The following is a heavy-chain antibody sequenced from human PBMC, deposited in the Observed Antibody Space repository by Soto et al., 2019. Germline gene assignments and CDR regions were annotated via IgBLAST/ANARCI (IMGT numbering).Heavy chain of an antibody. CDR2: ISYDGSNE. J-gene: IGHJ4*02. D-gene: IGHD1-26*01. V-gene: IGHV3-30*18. Sequence: QVQLVESGGGVVQPGRSLRLSCAASGFTFSHYAMQWVRQPPGKSLEWVALISYDGSNEYYADSVKGRFPISRDKSKNTMYLQMHSLRPEDTAVYYCAKDGSHNFDYWGQGTLVTVSS. CDR1: GFTFSHYA. CDR3: AKDGSHNFDY.